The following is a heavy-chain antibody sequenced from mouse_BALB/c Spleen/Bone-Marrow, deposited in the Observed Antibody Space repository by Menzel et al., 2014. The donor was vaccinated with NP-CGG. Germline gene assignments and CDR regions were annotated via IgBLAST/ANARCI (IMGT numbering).Heavy chain of an antibody. D-gene: IGHD2-14*01. V-gene: IGHV1S34*01. CDR1: GYSFTGYY. CDR3: VVRRRNYDTMAA. CDR2: ISCYNGAT. Sequence: LVKTGASVKISCKASGYSFTGYYMHWVKQSHGKSLEWIGYISCYNGATSHNQKFKGKATFTVDTSSSTAYMQFNSLTSEDSAVYYCVVRRRNYDTMAAWAQSSSVGVSS. J-gene: IGHJ4*01.